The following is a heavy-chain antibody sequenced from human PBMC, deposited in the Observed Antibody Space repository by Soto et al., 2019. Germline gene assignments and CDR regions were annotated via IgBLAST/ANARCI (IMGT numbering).Heavy chain of an antibody. J-gene: IGHJ6*02. CDR2: IYYSGST. V-gene: IGHV4-59*01. D-gene: IGHD3-3*01. CDR3: ARDPTYYDFWSGYYYYYGMDV. Sequence: SETLSLTCTVSGGSISSYYWSWIRQPPGKGLEWIGYIYYSGSTNYNPSLKSRVTISVDTSKNQFSLKLSSVTAADTAVYYCARDPTYYDFWSGYYYYYGMDVWGQGTTVTVSS. CDR1: GGSISSYY.